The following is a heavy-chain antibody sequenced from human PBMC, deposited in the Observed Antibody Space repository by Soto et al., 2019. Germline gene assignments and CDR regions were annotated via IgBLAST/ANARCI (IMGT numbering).Heavy chain of an antibody. CDR2: IIPVRGIA. CDR3: ARDLYYGSVSYCHDY. V-gene: IGHV1-69*08. D-gene: IGHD3-10*01. Sequence: QVQLVQSGAEVKKPGSSVKVSCKASGGTFSSYTISWVRQAPGQGLEWMGRIIPVRGIANYAQKLQGRVTITADKSTSTAYMELISMKSEDTAVYSCARDLYYGSVSYCHDYWGQGTLVTVSS. J-gene: IGHJ4*02. CDR1: GGTFSSYT.